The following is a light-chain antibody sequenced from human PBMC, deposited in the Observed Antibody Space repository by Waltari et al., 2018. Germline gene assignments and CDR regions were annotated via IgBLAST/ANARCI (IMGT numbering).Light chain of an antibody. V-gene: IGKV3-20*01. CDR3: QQYDISPLT. J-gene: IGKJ4*01. CDR2: RAA. Sequence: TAPPAWRARQTETATYIALYKQTPGQATTLPIGRAASRATGIPDRFSGSGSGTDFSLTISSLQPEDFAVYYCQQYDISPLTFGGGTKVEIK. CDR1: QTETATY.